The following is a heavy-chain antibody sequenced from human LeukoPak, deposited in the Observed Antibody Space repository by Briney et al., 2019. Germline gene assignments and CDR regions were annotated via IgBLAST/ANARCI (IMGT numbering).Heavy chain of an antibody. CDR1: GYTFTGYH. D-gene: IGHD2-2*01. Sequence: ASVKVSCKASGYTFTGYHMHWVRQAPGQGLEWMGRINPNSGDTNYAQKFQGRVAMTRDTSISTAFMELTRLRSDDTAVYYCARDYCISTSCLFAYWGQEPWSPSPQ. J-gene: IGHJ4*01. CDR2: INPNSGDT. CDR3: ARDYCISTSCLFAY. V-gene: IGHV1-2*06.